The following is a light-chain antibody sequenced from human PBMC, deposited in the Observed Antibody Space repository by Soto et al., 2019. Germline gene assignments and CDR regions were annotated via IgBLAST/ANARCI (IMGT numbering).Light chain of an antibody. CDR1: QSVSSN. CDR3: QHYNSWPT. CDR2: DAS. Sequence: EIVMTQSPATLSVSPGEGATLSCRASQSVSSNLAWFQQKPGQAPRLLIYDASTRATGVPARLSGYGSWTDFILTISSLQSEDSALYYCQHYNSWPTFGPGTKVEIK. V-gene: IGKV3D-15*01. J-gene: IGKJ3*01.